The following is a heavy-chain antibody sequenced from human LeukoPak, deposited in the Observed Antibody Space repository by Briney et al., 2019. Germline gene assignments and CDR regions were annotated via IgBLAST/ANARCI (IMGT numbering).Heavy chain of an antibody. D-gene: IGHD4-11*01. V-gene: IGHV3-23*01. CDR3: ANSRLRFSSNSPADY. CDR2: ISGSGGST. J-gene: IGHJ4*02. CDR1: GFTFSSYA. Sequence: PGGSLRLSCAASGFTFSSYAMSWVRQAPGKGLEWVSAISGSGGSTYYADSVKGRFTISRDNAKNTLYLQMNSLRAEDTAVYYCANSRLRFSSNSPADYWGQGTLVTVSS.